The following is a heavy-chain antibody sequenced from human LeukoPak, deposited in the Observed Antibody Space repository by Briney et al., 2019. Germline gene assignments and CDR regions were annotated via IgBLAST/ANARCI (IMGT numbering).Heavy chain of an antibody. CDR3: ARSLAAAGTIDY. CDR2: INHSGST. V-gene: IGHV4-34*01. D-gene: IGHD6-13*01. CDR1: GGSFSGYY. Sequence: SETLSLTCAVYGGSFSGYYWSWIRQPPGKGLEWIGEINHSGSTNYNPSLKSRVTISVDTSKNQFSLKLSSVTAADKAVYYCARSLAAAGTIDYWGQGTLVTVSS. J-gene: IGHJ4*02.